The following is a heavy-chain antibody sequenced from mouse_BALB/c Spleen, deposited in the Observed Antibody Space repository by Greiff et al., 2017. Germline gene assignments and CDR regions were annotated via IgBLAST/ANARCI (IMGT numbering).Heavy chain of an antibody. CDR2: ISSGSSTI. Sequence: EVHLVESGGGLVQPGGSRELSCAASGFTFSSFGMHWVRQAPEKGLEWVAYISSGSSTIYYADTVKGRFTISRDNPKNTLFLQMTSLRSEDTAMYYCATTALFDYWGQGTTLTVSS. J-gene: IGHJ2*01. D-gene: IGHD1-2*01. CDR3: ATTALFDY. CDR1: GFTFSSFG. V-gene: IGHV5-17*02.